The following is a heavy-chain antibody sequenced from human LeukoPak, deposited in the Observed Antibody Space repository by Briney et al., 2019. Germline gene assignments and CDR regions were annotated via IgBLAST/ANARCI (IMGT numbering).Heavy chain of an antibody. CDR1: GFTFSSYS. CDR3: AKDWQWKLLTGAFNV. V-gene: IGHV3-21*01. D-gene: IGHD6-19*01. Sequence: SGGSLRLSCAASGFTFSSYSMNWVRQAPGKGLEWVSSISSSSSYIYYADSVKGRFTISRDNSRDTLYLQMDSLREEDTAVYYCAKDWQWKLLTGAFNVWGQGTMVTVS. CDR2: ISSSSSYI. J-gene: IGHJ3*01.